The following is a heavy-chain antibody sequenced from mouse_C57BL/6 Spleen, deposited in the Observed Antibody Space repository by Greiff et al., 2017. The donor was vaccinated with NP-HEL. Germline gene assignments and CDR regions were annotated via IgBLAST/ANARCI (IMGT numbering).Heavy chain of an antibody. CDR1: GYTFTSYW. J-gene: IGHJ2*01. CDR3: ARSGHWDYFDY. Sequence: QVHVKQPGAELVMPGASVKLSCKASGYTFTSYWMHWVKQRPGQGLEWIGEIDPSDSYTNYNQKFKGKSTLTVDKSSSTAYMQLSSLTSEDSAVYYCARSGHWDYFDYWGQGTTLTVSS. CDR2: IDPSDSYT. V-gene: IGHV1-69*01. D-gene: IGHD3-1*01.